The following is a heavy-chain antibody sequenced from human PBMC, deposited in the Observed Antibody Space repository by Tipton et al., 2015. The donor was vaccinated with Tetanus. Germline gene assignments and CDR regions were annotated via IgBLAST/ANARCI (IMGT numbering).Heavy chain of an antibody. CDR2: IYTSGST. CDR3: ARLGYDILTGYHYDS. Sequence: TLSLTCTVSGGSISSSSHYWAWIRQPPGKGLEWIGSIYTSGSTNYNPSLKSRVTISVDTPKNQFSLKLSSVTAADTAVYYCARLGYDILTGYHYDSWGQGTLVTVSS. CDR1: GGSISSSSHY. V-gene: IGHV4-39*07. D-gene: IGHD3-9*01. J-gene: IGHJ4*02.